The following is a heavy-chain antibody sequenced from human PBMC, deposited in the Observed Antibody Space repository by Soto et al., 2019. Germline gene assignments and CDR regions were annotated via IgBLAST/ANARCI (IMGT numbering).Heavy chain of an antibody. J-gene: IGHJ4*02. V-gene: IGHV3-30*18. Sequence: VQLVESGGGVVQPGTSLRLSCEASGFAFNKFGMHWVRQAPGKGLEWVAFISYDGSYQYYADSVQGRLTITRDNSMNTLNMQLNSLRCEDTAVYYCAKGGEVGGVLGDHWGQGTLVTVSS. CDR2: ISYDGSYQ. D-gene: IGHD1-26*01. CDR1: GFAFNKFG. CDR3: AKGGEVGGVLGDH.